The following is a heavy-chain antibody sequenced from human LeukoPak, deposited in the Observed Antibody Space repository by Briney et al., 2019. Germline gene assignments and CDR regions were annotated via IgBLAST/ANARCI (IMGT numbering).Heavy chain of an antibody. Sequence: GRSLRLSCAASGFTFSSYGMYWVRQAPGKGLEWVAVISYDGSNKYYADSVKGRFTISRDNSKNTLYLQMNSLRAEDTAVYYCAKQRDYAYYYYYGMDVWGQGTTVTVSS. D-gene: IGHD4-17*01. V-gene: IGHV3-30*18. CDR1: GFTFSSYG. CDR3: AKQRDYAYYYYYGMDV. J-gene: IGHJ6*02. CDR2: ISYDGSNK.